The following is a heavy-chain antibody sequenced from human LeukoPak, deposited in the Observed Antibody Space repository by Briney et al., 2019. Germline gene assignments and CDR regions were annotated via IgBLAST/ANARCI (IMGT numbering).Heavy chain of an antibody. CDR2: IYSGGSI. CDR3: ATRGLGGTNLGRLGY. V-gene: IGHV3-53*01. D-gene: IGHD1-7*01. Sequence: GGSLRLSCEASGFTVTSNHMTWVRQAPGKGLEWVSVIYSGGSIYYADSVKGRFTISRDNSKNTLYLQMNSLRVDDTAVYYCATRGLGGTNLGRLGYWGQGTLVTVSS. J-gene: IGHJ4*02. CDR1: GFTVTSNH.